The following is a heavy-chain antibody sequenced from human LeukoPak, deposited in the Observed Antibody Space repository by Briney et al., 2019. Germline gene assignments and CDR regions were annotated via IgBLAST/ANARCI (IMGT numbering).Heavy chain of an antibody. CDR2: ISYDGSNK. J-gene: IGHJ5*02. CDR3: ARGLWLITGWFDP. CDR1: GFTFSSYA. Sequence: YPGRSLRLSCAASGFTFSSYAMHWVRQAPGKGLEWVAVISYDGSNKYYADSVKGRFTISRDNSKNTLYLQMNSLRAEDTAVYYCARGLWLITGWFDPWGQGTLVTVSS. D-gene: IGHD6-19*01. V-gene: IGHV3-30-3*01.